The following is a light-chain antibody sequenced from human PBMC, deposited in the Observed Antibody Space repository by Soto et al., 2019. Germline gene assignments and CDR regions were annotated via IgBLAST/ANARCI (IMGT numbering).Light chain of an antibody. J-gene: IGKJ1*01. Sequence: EIVMTQSPATLSVSPGESASLSCRVSQSVRSDLAWYQQKPGQAPRLLIYGASNRATDVPARFSGSGSGTEFTLTISSLQSEDFAVYYCQQYTDWPRTFGHGTKVEIK. CDR2: GAS. CDR1: QSVRSD. V-gene: IGKV3-15*01. CDR3: QQYTDWPRT.